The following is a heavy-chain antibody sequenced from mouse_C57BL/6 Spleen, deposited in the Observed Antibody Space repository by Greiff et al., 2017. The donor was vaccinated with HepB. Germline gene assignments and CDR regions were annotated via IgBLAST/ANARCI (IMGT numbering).Heavy chain of an antibody. CDR3: AREGSLYYGNYFDY. CDR2: ISYDGSN. Sequence: DVQLQESGPGLVKPSQSLSLTCSVTGYSITSGYYWNWIRQFPGNKLEWMGYISYDGSNNYNPSLKNRISITRDTSKNQFFLKLNSVTTEDTATYYCAREGSLYYGNYFDYWGQGTTLTVSS. V-gene: IGHV3-6*01. CDR1: GYSITSGYY. J-gene: IGHJ2*01. D-gene: IGHD2-1*01.